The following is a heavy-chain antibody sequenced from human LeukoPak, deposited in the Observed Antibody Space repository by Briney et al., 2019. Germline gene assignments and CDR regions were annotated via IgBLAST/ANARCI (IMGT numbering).Heavy chain of an antibody. D-gene: IGHD7-27*01. J-gene: IGHJ4*02. CDR2: IYPSDSDT. CDR1: GFSFTSYW. CDR3: ARRELGILYYFDY. Sequence: GESLKISCKGSGFSFTSYWIGWVRQMPGKGLEWMGIIYPSDSDTTYSPSFQGQVTISADKSISTAYLQWSSLKASDTAIYYCARRELGILYYFDYWGQGTLVTVSS. V-gene: IGHV5-51*01.